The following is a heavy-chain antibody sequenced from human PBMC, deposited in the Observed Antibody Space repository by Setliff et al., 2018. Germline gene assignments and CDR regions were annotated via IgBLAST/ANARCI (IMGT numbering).Heavy chain of an antibody. CDR2: IDPDGIGK. Sequence: GGSLRLSCGASGFTFNKYWMTWVRQAPGKGLEWVANIDPDGIGKYYIDSVRGRFTISRDNAHNTLYLHMNNLRVEDTAMYYCAKAPYASATPCWFDLWGQGTLVTVSS. V-gene: IGHV3-7*01. D-gene: IGHD2-2*01. CDR3: AKAPYASATPCWFDL. CDR1: GFTFNKYW. J-gene: IGHJ5*02.